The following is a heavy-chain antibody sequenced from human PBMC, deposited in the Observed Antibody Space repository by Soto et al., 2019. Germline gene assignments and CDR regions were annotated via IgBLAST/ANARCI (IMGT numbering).Heavy chain of an antibody. CDR3: ARNRIPLISVDYRAFYFDY. J-gene: IGHJ4*02. V-gene: IGHV4-39*01. CDR1: GGSISSSSYY. CDR2: IYYSGST. Sequence: SETLFLTCTVSGGSISSSSYYWGWIRQPPGKGLEWIGSIYYSGSTYYNPSLKSRVTISVDTSKNQFSLKLSSVTAADTAVYYCARNRIPLISVDYRAFYFDYWGQGTLVTVSS. D-gene: IGHD4-4*01.